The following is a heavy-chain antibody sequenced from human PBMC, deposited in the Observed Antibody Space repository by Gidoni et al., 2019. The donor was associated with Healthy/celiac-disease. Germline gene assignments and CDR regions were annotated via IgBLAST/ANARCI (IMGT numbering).Heavy chain of an antibody. J-gene: IGHJ4*02. D-gene: IGHD1-7*01. CDR3: AQLNWNYGH. CDR2: IIPILGIA. CDR1: GGTFSSYA. V-gene: IGHV1-69*04. Sequence: QVQLVQSGAEVKKPGSSVKVSCKDSGGTFSSYAISWVRQAPGQGLEWMGRIIPILGIANYAQKFQGRVTITADKSTSTAYMELSSLRSEDTAVYYCAQLNWNYGHWGQGTLVTVSS.